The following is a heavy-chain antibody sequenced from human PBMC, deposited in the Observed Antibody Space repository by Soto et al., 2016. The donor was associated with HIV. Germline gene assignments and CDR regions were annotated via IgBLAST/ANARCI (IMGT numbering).Heavy chain of an antibody. D-gene: IGHD3-22*01. V-gene: IGHV4-39*01. J-gene: IGHJ4*02. CDR3: ARIVEILLFDN. CDR2: IYYSGST. Sequence: QLQLQESGPGLVKPSETLSLTCSVSGGSISSSTYYWGWIRQPPGKGLEWIGSIYYSGSTYYNPSLKSRVTISVDTSKNQFSLKLTSVTAADTAVYYCARIVEILLFDNWGQGTLVTVSS. CDR1: GGSISSSTYY.